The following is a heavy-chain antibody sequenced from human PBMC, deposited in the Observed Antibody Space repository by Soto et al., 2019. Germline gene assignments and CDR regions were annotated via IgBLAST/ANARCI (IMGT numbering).Heavy chain of an antibody. CDR2: IYYSGST. CDR3: ARGGEGYSYDNRFDY. D-gene: IGHD5-18*01. V-gene: IGHV4-59*01. Sequence: SETLSLTCTVSGGSISSYYWSWIRQPPGKGQEWIGYIYYSGSTNYDPSLKSRVTISVDTSKNQFSLKLSSVTAADTAVYYFARGGEGYSYDNRFDYWGQGTLVTV. CDR1: GGSISSYY. J-gene: IGHJ4*02.